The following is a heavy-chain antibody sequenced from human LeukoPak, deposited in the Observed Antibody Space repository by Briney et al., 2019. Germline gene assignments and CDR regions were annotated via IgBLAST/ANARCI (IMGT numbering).Heavy chain of an antibody. Sequence: SETLSLTCTVSGDSITTYYWSWIRQPPGKGLEWIAYIYYTGNTNYNPSLKSRVTISVDTSKNQISLKLSSVTAADTAVYYCARLNRRAIFGVVIMEWFDPWGQGTLVTVSS. CDR3: ARLNRRAIFGVVIMEWFDP. D-gene: IGHD3-3*01. V-gene: IGHV4-59*12. CDR2: IYYTGNT. CDR1: GDSITTYY. J-gene: IGHJ5*02.